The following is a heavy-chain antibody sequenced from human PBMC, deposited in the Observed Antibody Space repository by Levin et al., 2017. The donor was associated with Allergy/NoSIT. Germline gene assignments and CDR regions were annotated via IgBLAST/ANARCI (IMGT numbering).Heavy chain of an antibody. V-gene: IGHV3-30*18. Sequence: GGSLRLSCAASGFTFSSYGMHWVRQAPGKGLEWVAVISYDGSNKYYADSVKGRFTISRDNSKNTLYLQMNSLRAEDTAVYYCAKDRGTYGDYEDYWGQGTLVTVSS. J-gene: IGHJ4*02. CDR3: AKDRGTYGDYEDY. CDR1: GFTFSSYG. CDR2: ISYDGSNK. D-gene: IGHD4-17*01.